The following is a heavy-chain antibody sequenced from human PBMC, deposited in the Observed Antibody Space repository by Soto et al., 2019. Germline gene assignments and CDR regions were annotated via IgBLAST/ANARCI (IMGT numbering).Heavy chain of an antibody. Sequence: GASVKVSCKASGYTFSSYFMTWVRQAPGQGLEWMGWISAYYGNTNYAQMLQGRVTMTTDTSTNTAYMELRSLRSDDTAVFYCARQNYYSGLDVWGQGTTVTVSS. J-gene: IGHJ6*02. CDR3: ARQNYYSGLDV. CDR2: ISAYYGNT. V-gene: IGHV1-18*01. CDR1: GYTFSSYF.